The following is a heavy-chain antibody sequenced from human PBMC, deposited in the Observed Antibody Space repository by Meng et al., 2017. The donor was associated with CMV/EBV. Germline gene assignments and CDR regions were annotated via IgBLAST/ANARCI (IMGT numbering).Heavy chain of an antibody. J-gene: IGHJ4*02. CDR1: GFTFSSYG. Sequence: QVQLVEAGGGVVPPGGSLRLSLAASGFTFSSYGMHWVRQAPGKGLEWVAFIRYDGSNKYHADSVKGRFTISRDNSKNTLYLQMNSLRAEDTAVYYCAKGPTGTADYWGQGTLVTVSS. D-gene: IGHD1-1*01. V-gene: IGHV3-30*02. CDR2: IRYDGSNK. CDR3: AKGPTGTADY.